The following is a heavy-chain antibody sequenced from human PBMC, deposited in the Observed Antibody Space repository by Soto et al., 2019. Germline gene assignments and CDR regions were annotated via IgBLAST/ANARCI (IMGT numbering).Heavy chain of an antibody. V-gene: IGHV4-59*01. J-gene: IGHJ6*02. D-gene: IGHD3-3*01. CDR1: GGSISSYY. Sequence: KTSETLSLTCTVSGGSISSYYWSWIRQPPGKGLEWIGYIYYSGSTNYNPSLKSRVTISVDTSKNQFSLKLSSVTAADTAVYYCARDSLEYYDFWSGWDYYYGMDVWGQGTTVTVSS. CDR3: ARDSLEYYDFWSGWDYYYGMDV. CDR2: IYYSGST.